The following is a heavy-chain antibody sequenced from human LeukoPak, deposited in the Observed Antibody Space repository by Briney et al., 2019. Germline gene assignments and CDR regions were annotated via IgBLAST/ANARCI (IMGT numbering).Heavy chain of an antibody. Sequence: PSETLSLTCTGSGGSISSYYWSWIRQPPGKGLEWIGYIYYRGSTNYNPPLKSRVTISVDTSKNQFSLKLSSVTAADTAVYYCARGYLDYDILTGYYLFDYWGQGTLVTVSS. CDR3: ARGYLDYDILTGYYLFDY. D-gene: IGHD3-9*01. CDR2: IYYRGST. V-gene: IGHV4-59*01. CDR1: GGSISSYY. J-gene: IGHJ4*02.